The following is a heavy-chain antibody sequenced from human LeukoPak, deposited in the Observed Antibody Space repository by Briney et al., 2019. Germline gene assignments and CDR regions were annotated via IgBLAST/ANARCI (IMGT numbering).Heavy chain of an antibody. CDR3: ANSAEDYYDSSGPFDY. D-gene: IGHD3-22*01. Sequence: GGSLRLSCAASGFPFSSFAMSWVRQAPRKGLEWVSSINGPGDNTWYADSVKGRFTISRDNSKNTLYLQMNSLRAEDTAVYYCANSAEDYYDSSGPFDYWGQGTLVTVSS. CDR1: GFPFSSFA. V-gene: IGHV3-23*01. J-gene: IGHJ4*02. CDR2: INGPGDNT.